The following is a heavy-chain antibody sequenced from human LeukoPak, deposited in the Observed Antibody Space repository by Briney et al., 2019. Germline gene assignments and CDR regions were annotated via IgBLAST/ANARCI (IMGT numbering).Heavy chain of an antibody. J-gene: IGHJ4*02. D-gene: IGHD3-10*01. V-gene: IGHV6-1*01. Sequence: SQTLSLTCAISGDSVSSNSATWNWLRQSPSRGLEWLGRTYYRSKWYNDYAISVKSRIIINPDTSKNQFSLQLNSVTPEDTVVYYCARRCGAFYFDYWGQGTLVPVSS. CDR1: GDSVSSNSAT. CDR3: ARRCGAFYFDY. CDR2: TYYRSKWYN.